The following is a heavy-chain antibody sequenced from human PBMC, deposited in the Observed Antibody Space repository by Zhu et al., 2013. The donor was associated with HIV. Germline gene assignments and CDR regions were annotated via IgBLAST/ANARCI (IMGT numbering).Heavy chain of an antibody. CDR1: GYSISSGYY. D-gene: IGHD1-26*01. J-gene: IGHJ5*02. V-gene: IGHV4-38-2*02. CDR3: ARDPREGWFDP. CDR2: IYHSGST. Sequence: VQLQESGPGLVKPSETLSLTCTVSGYSISSGYYWGWIRQPPGKGLEWIGSIYHSGSTYYNPSLKSRVTISVDTSKNQFSLKLSSVTAADSAVYYCARDPREGWFDPWGQGTLVTVSS.